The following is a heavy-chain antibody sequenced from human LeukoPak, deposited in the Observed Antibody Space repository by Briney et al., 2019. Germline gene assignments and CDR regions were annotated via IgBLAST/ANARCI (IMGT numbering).Heavy chain of an antibody. CDR2: IYYSGST. D-gene: IGHD2-2*01. J-gene: IGHJ5*02. Sequence: SQTLSLTWTVSGGSISSGGYYWSWIRQRPGKGLEWIGYIYYSGSTYYNPSLKSRVTISVDTSKNQFSLKLSSVTAADTAVYYCARILIVVVPAATGGFDPWGQGTLVTVSS. CDR1: GGSISSGGYY. V-gene: IGHV4-31*02. CDR3: ARILIVVVPAATGGFDP.